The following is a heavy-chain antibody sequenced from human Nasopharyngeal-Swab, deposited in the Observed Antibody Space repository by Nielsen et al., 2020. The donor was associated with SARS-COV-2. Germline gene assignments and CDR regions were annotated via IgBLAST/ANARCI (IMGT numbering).Heavy chain of an antibody. J-gene: IGHJ4*02. CDR2: IYYSGST. Sequence: SETLSLTCTVPGGSISSSSYYWGWIRQPPGKGLEWIGSIYYSGSTYYNPSLKSRVTISVDTSKNQFSLKLSSVTAADTAVYYCARQGGYSSGWYYFDYWGQGTLVTVSS. V-gene: IGHV4-39*01. D-gene: IGHD6-19*01. CDR3: ARQGGYSSGWYYFDY. CDR1: GGSISSSSYY.